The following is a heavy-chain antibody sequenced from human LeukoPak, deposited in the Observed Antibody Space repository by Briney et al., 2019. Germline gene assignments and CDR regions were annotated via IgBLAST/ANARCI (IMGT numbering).Heavy chain of an antibody. CDR2: FDPEDGET. V-gene: IGHV1-24*01. Sequence: ASVKVSCKVSGYTLTELSMHWVRQRPGTGLGWVGGFDPEDGETIYAQKFQGRVTMTEDTSTDTAYMELSSLRSEDTAVYYCATAQSPNYYDTEGQRDWFDPWGQGTLVTVSS. J-gene: IGHJ5*02. CDR1: GYTLTELS. CDR3: ATAQSPNYYDTEGQRDWFDP. D-gene: IGHD3-22*01.